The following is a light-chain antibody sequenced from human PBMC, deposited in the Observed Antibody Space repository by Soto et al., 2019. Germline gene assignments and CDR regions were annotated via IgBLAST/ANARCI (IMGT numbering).Light chain of an antibody. J-gene: IGLJ1*01. CDR3: SSYTDSSNYV. Sequence: QSALTQPASVSGSPGQSITISCTGTSSDLAIYNYVSWYQQQPGKAPKLMIYQVTNRPSGVSNRFSASRSGNTASLTISGLQAEAEAGYYCSSYTDSSNYVFGTGTKVTVL. CDR1: SSDLAIYNY. CDR2: QVT. V-gene: IGLV2-14*01.